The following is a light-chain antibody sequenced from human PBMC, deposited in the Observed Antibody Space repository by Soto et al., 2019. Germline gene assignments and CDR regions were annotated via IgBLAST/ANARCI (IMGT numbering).Light chain of an antibody. CDR3: QQSFSTLLIT. CDR2: GTS. J-gene: IGKJ5*01. CDR1: QSINTY. V-gene: IGKV1-39*01. Sequence: DIQMTQSPSFLSASVGDRVTISCRASQSINTYLNWYQHKPGKAPKLLIYGTSDLRSGVPSRFSGGGSGTDFTLTISSLQPEDFATYYCQQSFSTLLITFGQGTRLEFK.